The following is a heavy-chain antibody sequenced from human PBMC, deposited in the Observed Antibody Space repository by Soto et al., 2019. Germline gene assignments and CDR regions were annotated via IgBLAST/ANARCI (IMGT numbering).Heavy chain of an antibody. CDR1: GYTFSSYT. J-gene: IGHJ3*01. V-gene: IGHV1-69*04. Sequence: SVKVSCKASGYTFSSYTISWVRQAPGQGLEWMGRIIPILGIANYAQKFQGRVTITADKSTSTAYMELSSLRSEDTAVYYCARDQVLFGIVVVAGVWGQGTMVTVSS. CDR2: IIPILGIA. CDR3: ARDQVLFGIVVVAGV. D-gene: IGHD2-15*01.